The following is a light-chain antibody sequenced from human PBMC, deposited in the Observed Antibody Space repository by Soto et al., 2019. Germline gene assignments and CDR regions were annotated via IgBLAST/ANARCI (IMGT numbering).Light chain of an antibody. CDR2: GTS. J-gene: IGKJ3*01. Sequence: EIVLTQSPGTLSLSPGERATLSCRASQSVSSSYLAWYQQKAGQAPRLLIYGTSSRATGLPDRFSGSGSGTDFTLTISRLEPEDFAVYYCQQYGSSSSFTFGPGTKVDIK. V-gene: IGKV3-20*01. CDR1: QSVSSSY. CDR3: QQYGSSSSFT.